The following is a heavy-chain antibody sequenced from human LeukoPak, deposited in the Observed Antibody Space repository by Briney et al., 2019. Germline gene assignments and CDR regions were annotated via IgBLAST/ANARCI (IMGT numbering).Heavy chain of an antibody. D-gene: IGHD6-6*01. CDR2: MNHNSGYT. Sequence: ASVKVSCKASGYTFTSYDINWLRQATGQGLAWMGWMNHNSGYTGYAQKFQGRVTMTRNTSISTAYMELSSLRSEDTAVYYCARGSRIWQAARRPRSYYYYMDVWGKGTTVTVSS. CDR3: ARGSRIWQAARRPRSYYYYMDV. J-gene: IGHJ6*03. V-gene: IGHV1-8*01. CDR1: GYTFTSYD.